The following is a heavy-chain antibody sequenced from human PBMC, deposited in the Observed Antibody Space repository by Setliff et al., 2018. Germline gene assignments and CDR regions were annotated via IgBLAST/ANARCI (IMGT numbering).Heavy chain of an antibody. CDR1: GFTFSSYA. D-gene: IGHD3-3*01. V-gene: IGHV3-7*01. CDR3: ARLFNFPLYYFHC. Sequence: GGSLRLSCAGSGFTFSSYALMWVHQAPGKGLESVAYIKHDGSTKYYVDSVQGRFTISRDNAKSSLSLQMSSLRAEDTAVYYCARLFNFPLYYFHCWGQGTLVTVSS. CDR2: IKHDGSTK. J-gene: IGHJ4*02.